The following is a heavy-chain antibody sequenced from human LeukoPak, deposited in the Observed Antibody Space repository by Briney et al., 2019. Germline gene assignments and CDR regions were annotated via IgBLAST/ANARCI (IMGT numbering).Heavy chain of an antibody. CDR3: ARHNYGRDGYNLGVDY. CDR1: GYSFTSYW. V-gene: IGHV5-51*01. CDR2: IYPGDSDT. D-gene: IGHD5-24*01. J-gene: IGHJ4*02. Sequence: GESLKISCKGSGYSFTSYWIGWVRQMPGKGLEWMGIIYPGDSDTRYSPSFQGQVTISADKSISTAYLQWSSLKASDTAMYYCARHNYGRDGYNLGVDYWGQGTLVTVSS.